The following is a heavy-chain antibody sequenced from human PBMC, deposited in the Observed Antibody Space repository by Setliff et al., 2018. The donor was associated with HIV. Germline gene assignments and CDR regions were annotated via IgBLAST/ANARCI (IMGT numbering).Heavy chain of an antibody. Sequence: GGSLRLSCAASGFTFSSYAMSWVRQAPGKGLEWVSAISGSGGSTYYADSVKGRFTISRDNSKNTLYLQMNSLRDEDTAVYYCARAYEIADHYDYWGQGTLVTVSS. J-gene: IGHJ4*02. D-gene: IGHD6-13*01. CDR1: GFTFSSYA. CDR3: ARAYEIADHYDY. CDR2: ISGSGGST. V-gene: IGHV3-23*01.